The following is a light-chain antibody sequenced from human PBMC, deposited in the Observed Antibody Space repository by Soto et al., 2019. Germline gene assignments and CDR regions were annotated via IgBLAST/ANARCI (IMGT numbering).Light chain of an antibody. CDR2: GAS. V-gene: IGKV1-6*01. CDR1: QGIRDD. Sequence: AIQMTQSPSSLSASIGDRVIITCRASQGIRDDLGWYQQKPGQAPRVLIYGASNLQSGVPSRFSGSGSGTDFTLTISSLQPEDFATYYCPQDYSYPRTFGQGTKVESK. CDR3: PQDYSYPRT. J-gene: IGKJ1*01.